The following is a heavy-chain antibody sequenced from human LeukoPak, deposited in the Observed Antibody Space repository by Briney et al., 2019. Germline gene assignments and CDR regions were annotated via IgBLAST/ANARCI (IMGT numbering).Heavy chain of an antibody. V-gene: IGHV1-69*04. CDR2: IIPLLGIT. Sequence: GASVKVSCKASGGTFSSYAFNWVRQAPGQGLEWVGRIIPLLGITNHAQKLQGRVTVTADTATNTACMELSSLIPDDTAVYYCARARTMITFGGVRHAFDIWGQGTLVTVSS. D-gene: IGHD3-16*01. J-gene: IGHJ3*02. CDR1: GGTFSSYA. CDR3: ARARTMITFGGVRHAFDI.